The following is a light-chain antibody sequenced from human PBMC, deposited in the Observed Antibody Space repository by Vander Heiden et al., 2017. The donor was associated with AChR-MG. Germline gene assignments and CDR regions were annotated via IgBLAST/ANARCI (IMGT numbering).Light chain of an antibody. Sequence: DIQMTQSPSSLSASIGDRVTITCRASKSISSYLNWYQQKPGKAPKLLIYAASSLQSGVPSRFSGSGSGTDFTLIISRLQPEDFATYYCQQRDSTPRTFGQGTKLEIK. CDR3: QQRDSTPRT. V-gene: IGKV1-39*01. CDR1: KSISSY. CDR2: AAS. J-gene: IGKJ2*01.